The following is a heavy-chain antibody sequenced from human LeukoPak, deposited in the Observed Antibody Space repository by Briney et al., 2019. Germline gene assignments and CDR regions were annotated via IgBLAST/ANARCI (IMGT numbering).Heavy chain of an antibody. Sequence: ASVKVSCKASGYTFTGYYMHWVRQAPGQGLEWMGRINPNSGGTNYAQKFQGRVTMTRDTSISTAYMELSRLRSDDTAVYYCARVARSSGWYYFDYWGQETLVTVSS. CDR2: INPNSGGT. D-gene: IGHD6-19*01. V-gene: IGHV1-2*06. J-gene: IGHJ4*02. CDR3: ARVARSSGWYYFDY. CDR1: GYTFTGYY.